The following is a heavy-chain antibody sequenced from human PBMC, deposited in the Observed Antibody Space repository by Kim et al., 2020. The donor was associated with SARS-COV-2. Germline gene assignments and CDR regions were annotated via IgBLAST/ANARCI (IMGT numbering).Heavy chain of an antibody. CDR2: ISSSGDVA. J-gene: IGHJ3*02. Sequence: ASVKVSCKASGYTLASCYVHWVRQAPGQGPEWMGVISSSGDVARYAQRFQGRVTVTRDTATGTVYMALSILTSDDTAGNYCATEAPATGGPDIWWQGTMV. CDR3: ATEAPATGGPDI. V-gene: IGHV1-46*01. CDR1: GYTLASCY. D-gene: IGHD2-8*02.